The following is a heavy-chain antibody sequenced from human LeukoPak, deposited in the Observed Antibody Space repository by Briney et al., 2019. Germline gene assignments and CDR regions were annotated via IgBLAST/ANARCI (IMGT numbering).Heavy chain of an antibody. V-gene: IGHV4/OR15-8*02. D-gene: IGHD1-26*01. J-gene: IGHJ4*02. CDR2: ISLSGQP. Sequence: SETLSLTCGVSGGSISGTNWWSWVRQPPGQGLEWIGEISLSGQPNSNPPLNRRVTISLHNSSNQLSLHLTSVTAADTATYFCSRESGPFCPFGYWGQGTLVIVSS. CDR3: SRESGPFCPFGY. CDR1: GGSISGTNW.